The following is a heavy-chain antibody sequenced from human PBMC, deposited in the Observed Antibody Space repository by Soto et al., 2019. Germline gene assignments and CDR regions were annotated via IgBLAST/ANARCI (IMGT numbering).Heavy chain of an antibody. V-gene: IGHV3-23*01. Sequence: EVQLLESGGGLVQPGGSLKLSCAVSGFTFTIYAMCWVRQAPGKGLEWVSGINDDGDRTYYPDSVRGRFTISRDNSKNILYLQMNSLGAEDTGVYYCAREEWTDRRPYLYSGMDVWGQGTTVTVSS. CDR1: GFTFTIYA. J-gene: IGHJ6*02. CDR3: AREEWTDRRPYLYSGMDV. D-gene: IGHD3-3*01. CDR2: INDDGDRT.